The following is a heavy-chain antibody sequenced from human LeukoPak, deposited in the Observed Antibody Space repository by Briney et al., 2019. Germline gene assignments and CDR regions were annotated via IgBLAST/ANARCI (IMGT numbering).Heavy chain of an antibody. CDR2: IYYSGST. D-gene: IGHD5-18*01. J-gene: IGHJ4*02. V-gene: IGHV4-59*01. Sequence: SETLSLTCTVSGGSISSYYWSWIRQPPGKGLEWIGYIYYSGSTNYNPSLESRVTISVDTSKNQFSLKLSSVTAADTAVYYCARADTAMVTPLDYWGQGTLVTVSS. CDR3: ARADTAMVTPLDY. CDR1: GGSISSYY.